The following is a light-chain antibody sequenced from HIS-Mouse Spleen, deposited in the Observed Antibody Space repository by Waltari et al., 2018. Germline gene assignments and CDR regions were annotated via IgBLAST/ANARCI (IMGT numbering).Light chain of an antibody. CDR2: EDS. Sequence: SYELTQPPSVSVSPGQTARITCSGDALPKKYAYWYQQKSGQAPVRVIFEDSKRPSGIPEGFSGSSSGTMATLTISGAQVGDEADYYCYSTDSSGNHRVFGGGTKLTVL. V-gene: IGLV3-10*01. CDR1: ALPKKY. J-gene: IGLJ2*01. CDR3: YSTDSSGNHRV.